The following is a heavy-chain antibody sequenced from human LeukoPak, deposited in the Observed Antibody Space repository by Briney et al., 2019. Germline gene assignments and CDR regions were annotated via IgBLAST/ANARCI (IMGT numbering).Heavy chain of an antibody. D-gene: IGHD4-17*01. CDR2: ISYDGSNK. V-gene: IGHV3-30*04. J-gene: IGHJ4*02. CDR3: ARDRAMTTVTTGLGWGIDH. Sequence: GGSLRLSCAASGFTFSSYAMHWVRQAPGKGLEGVAVISYDGSNKYYADSVKGRFTISRDNSKNKLYLQMNSLRAEDTAVYYCARDRAMTTVTTGLGWGIDHWGQGTLVTVSS. CDR1: GFTFSSYA.